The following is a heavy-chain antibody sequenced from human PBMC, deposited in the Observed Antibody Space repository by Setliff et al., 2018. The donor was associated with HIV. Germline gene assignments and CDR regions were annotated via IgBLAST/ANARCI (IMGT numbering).Heavy chain of an antibody. D-gene: IGHD4-17*01. CDR1: GGTFSSYA. CDR3: ARDVDYGGGGFDY. CDR2: IIPIFGTA. Sequence: SVKVSCKASGGTFSSYAISWVRQAPGQGLEWMGGIIPIFGTANYAQKFQGRVTITADESTSTAYMELSSLRSEDTAVYYCARDVDYGGGGFDYWGQGTLVTVSS. J-gene: IGHJ4*02. V-gene: IGHV1-69*13.